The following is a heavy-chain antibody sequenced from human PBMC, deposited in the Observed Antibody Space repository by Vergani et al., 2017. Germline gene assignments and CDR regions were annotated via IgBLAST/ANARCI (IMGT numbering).Heavy chain of an antibody. Sequence: QLQLQESGPGLVKPSATLSLTCSVSRASIRSSNYYWGWIRQPPGKGLEWIASIYYSGSTYYNPSLKSRVTISVDTSKNQFSLKLSAVTAEDTAVYFCARHSXVEWLVKLGWIDPWGQGILVTVSS. V-gene: IGHV4-39*01. J-gene: IGHJ5*02. CDR3: ARHSXVEWLVKLGWIDP. CDR1: RASIRSSNYY. D-gene: IGHD6-19*01. CDR2: IYYSGST.